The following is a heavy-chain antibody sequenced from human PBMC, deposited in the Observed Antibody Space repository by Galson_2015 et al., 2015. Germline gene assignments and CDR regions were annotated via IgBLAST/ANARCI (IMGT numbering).Heavy chain of an antibody. CDR3: SRGRFWSGYHVTPFDY. D-gene: IGHD3-3*01. J-gene: IGHJ4*02. V-gene: IGHV3-49*03. Sequence: SLRLSCAASGLTFGDYAMSWFRQAPGKGLEWVGFIGSKAYGGTTEYAASVKGRFTISRDDSKSIAYLQMNSLKTEDTAVYYCSRGRFWSGYHVTPFDYWGQGTLVTVSS. CDR1: GLTFGDYA. CDR2: IGSKAYGGTT.